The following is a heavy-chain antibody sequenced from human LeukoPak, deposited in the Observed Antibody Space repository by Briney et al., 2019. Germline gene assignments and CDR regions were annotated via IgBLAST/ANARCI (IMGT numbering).Heavy chain of an antibody. V-gene: IGHV3-30*03. CDR3: ARGYSSSWLGYFDY. CDR2: VSSDGSIK. J-gene: IGHJ4*02. D-gene: IGHD6-13*01. CDR1: GFTFSSYG. Sequence: PGGSLRLSCVASGFTFSSYGIHWVRQAPGKGLEWVAVVSSDGSIKYNADSVKGRFTISRDTSKNTVYLQMNSLGAEDTVFYYCARGYSSSWLGYFDYWGQGTLVTVSS.